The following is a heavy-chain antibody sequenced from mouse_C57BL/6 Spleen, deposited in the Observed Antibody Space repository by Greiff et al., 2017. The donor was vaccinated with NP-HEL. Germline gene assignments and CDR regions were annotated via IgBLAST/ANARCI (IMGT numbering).Heavy chain of an antibody. Sequence: EVKLMESGPGMVKPSQSLSLTCTVTGYSITSGYDWHWIRHLPGNKLEWMGYISYSGSTNYNPSLKSRISITHDTSKNHFFLKLNSVTTEDTATYYCARGGYSNYPAWFAYWGQGTLVTVSA. CDR2: ISYSGST. J-gene: IGHJ3*01. CDR3: ARGGYSNYPAWFAY. V-gene: IGHV3-1*01. D-gene: IGHD2-5*01. CDR1: GYSITSGYD.